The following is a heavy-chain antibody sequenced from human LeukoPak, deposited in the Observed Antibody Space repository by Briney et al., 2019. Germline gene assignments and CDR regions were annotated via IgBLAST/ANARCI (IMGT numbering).Heavy chain of an antibody. V-gene: IGHV3-33*06. Sequence: PGGSLRLSCAASGFTFSSYGMHWVRQAPGKGLEWVAVIWYDGSNKYYADSVKGRFTISRDNSKNTLYLQMNSLRAEDTAVYYCAKEGGRLLYYFDYWGQGTLVTVSS. CDR1: GFTFSSYG. D-gene: IGHD2/OR15-2a*01. CDR3: AKEGGRLLYYFDY. CDR2: IWYDGSNK. J-gene: IGHJ4*02.